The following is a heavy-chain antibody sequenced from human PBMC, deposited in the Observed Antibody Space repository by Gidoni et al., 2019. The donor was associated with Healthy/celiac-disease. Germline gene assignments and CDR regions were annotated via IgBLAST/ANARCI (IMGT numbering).Heavy chain of an antibody. CDR3: AKGGYSYGYPNFDY. D-gene: IGHD5-18*01. CDR1: GFTLDDYA. Sequence: EVQLVESGGGLVQPGRSLRLSCAASGFTLDDYAMHWVRQAPVTGREWVSGISWNSVIIGYADAVKVRFTISRDNANNSLYLQMNSLRAEDTALYYCAKGGYSYGYPNFDYWGQGTLVTVSS. CDR2: ISWNSVII. V-gene: IGHV3-9*01. J-gene: IGHJ4*02.